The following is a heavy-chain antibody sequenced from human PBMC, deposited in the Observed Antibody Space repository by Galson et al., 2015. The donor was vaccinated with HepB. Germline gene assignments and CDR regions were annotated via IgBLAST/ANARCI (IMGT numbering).Heavy chain of an antibody. CDR2: INPSGGST. CDR1: GSTFTSYY. CDR3: AREGIGAAAMGDYYYYGMDV. J-gene: IGHJ6*02. D-gene: IGHD5-18*01. V-gene: IGHV1-46*01. Sequence: SVTVSCKASGSTFTSYYMHWVRQAPGQGLEWMGIINPSGGSTSYAQKFQGRVTMTRDTSTSTVYMELSSLRSEDTAVYYCAREGIGAAAMGDYYYYGMDVWGQGTTVTVSS.